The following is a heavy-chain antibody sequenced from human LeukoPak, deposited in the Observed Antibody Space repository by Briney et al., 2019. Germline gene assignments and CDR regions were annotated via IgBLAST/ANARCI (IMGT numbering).Heavy chain of an antibody. CDR3: ARGTTGGYSPSH. CDR1: GFTFSSYS. D-gene: IGHD5-12*01. J-gene: IGHJ4*02. V-gene: IGHV3-21*01. CDR2: ISSISSYT. Sequence: GGSLTLSSAASGFTFSSYSMNWVRQAPGKGLEWVSSISSISSYTYHADSVKGRFTISRDNAKNSLYLQMNSLRAEDTAVYFCARGTTGGYSPSHWGQGTVLTVSS.